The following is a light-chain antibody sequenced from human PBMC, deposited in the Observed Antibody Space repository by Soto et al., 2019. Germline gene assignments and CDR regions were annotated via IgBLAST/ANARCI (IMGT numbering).Light chain of an antibody. CDR2: GAS. CDR1: QSISSTY. Sequence: EIVLTQSPGSLSLSPGERATLSCRASQSISSTYIAWYQKKRGQAPRLLIFGASSRATGIPDRLSGSGSGTDFSLTISRLEPEDSAVYFCQQYVRSPYTFGPGTKVDIK. V-gene: IGKV3-20*01. CDR3: QQYVRSPYT. J-gene: IGKJ3*01.